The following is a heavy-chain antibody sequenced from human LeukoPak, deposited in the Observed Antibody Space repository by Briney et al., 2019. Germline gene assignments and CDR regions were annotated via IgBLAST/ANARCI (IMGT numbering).Heavy chain of an antibody. J-gene: IGHJ4*02. V-gene: IGHV4-59*12. Sequence: NTSETLSLTCTVFGGSISSYYWSWIRQPPGKGLEWIGYIYYSGSTNYNPSLKSRVTISVDTSKNQFSLKLSSVTAADTAVYYCARYSRGVGAASDYWGQGTLVTVSS. D-gene: IGHD2-15*01. CDR3: ARYSRGVGAASDY. CDR1: GGSISSYY. CDR2: IYYSGST.